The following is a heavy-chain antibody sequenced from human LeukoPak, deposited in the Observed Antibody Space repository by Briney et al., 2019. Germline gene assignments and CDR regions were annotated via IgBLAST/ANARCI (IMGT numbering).Heavy chain of an antibody. V-gene: IGHV4-4*02. J-gene: IGHJ4*02. CDR2: IYHSGSI. Sequence: PSGTLSLTCGVSGVSITSGNWWSWVRQPPGKGLEWIGEIYHSGSINYNPSLKSRVTISVDKSKNQFSLKLNSVTAADTAVYYCWHSGYESGLDNWGQGTLVTVSS. CDR3: WHSGYESGLDN. D-gene: IGHD5-12*01. CDR1: GVSITSGNW.